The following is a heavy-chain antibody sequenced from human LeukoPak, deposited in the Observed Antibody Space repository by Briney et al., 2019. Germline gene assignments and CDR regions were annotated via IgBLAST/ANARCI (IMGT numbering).Heavy chain of an antibody. CDR3: ARDVNWNGYFDY. J-gene: IGHJ4*02. D-gene: IGHD1-1*01. CDR1: GFTFSGYG. V-gene: IGHV3-33*01. Sequence: GGSLRLSCAASGFTFSGYGMHWVRQAPGKGLEWVAVIWYDGSNKYYADSVKGRFTISRDNSKNTLYLQMNSLRAEDTSVYYCARDVNWNGYFDYWGQGTLVTVSS. CDR2: IWYDGSNK.